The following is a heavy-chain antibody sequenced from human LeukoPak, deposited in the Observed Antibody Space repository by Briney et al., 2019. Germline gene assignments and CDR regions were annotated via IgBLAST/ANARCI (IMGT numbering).Heavy chain of an antibody. CDR3: AKSEGYYYDSSGYKNYFDY. CDR2: ISWNSGSI. D-gene: IGHD3-22*01. Sequence: GRSLRLSCAASGFTFDDYAMHWVRQAPGEGLEWVSGISWNSGSIGYADSVKGRFTISRDNAKNSLYLQMNSLRAEDTALYYCAKSEGYYYDSSGYKNYFDYWGQGTLVTVSS. J-gene: IGHJ4*02. V-gene: IGHV3-9*01. CDR1: GFTFDDYA.